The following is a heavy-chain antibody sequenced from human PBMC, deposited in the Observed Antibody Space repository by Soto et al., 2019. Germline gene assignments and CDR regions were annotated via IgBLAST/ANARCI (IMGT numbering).Heavy chain of an antibody. CDR3: ARATYDSSGYYLVGFDY. V-gene: IGHV4-31*03. J-gene: IGHJ4*02. CDR1: GGSISSGGYY. Sequence: SETLSLTCTVSGGSISSGGYYWSWIRQHPGKGLEWIGYIYYSGSTYYNPSLKSRVTISVDTSKNQFSLKLSSVTAADTAVYYCARATYDSSGYYLVGFDYWAREPWSPSPQ. CDR2: IYYSGST. D-gene: IGHD3-22*01.